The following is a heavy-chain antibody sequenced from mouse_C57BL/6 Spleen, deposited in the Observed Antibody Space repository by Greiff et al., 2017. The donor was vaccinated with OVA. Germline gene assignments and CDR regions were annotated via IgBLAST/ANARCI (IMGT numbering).Heavy chain of an antibody. D-gene: IGHD1-1*01. CDR1: GYTFTSYW. J-gene: IGHJ2*01. CDR2: INPSSGYT. V-gene: IGHV1-7*01. CDR3: ARGGTTVGYFDY. Sequence: VQLQQSGAELAKPGASVTLSCTASGYTFTSYWMHWVKQRPGPGLEWIGYINPSSGYTKYNQKFKDKATLTADKSSSTAYMQLSSLTYEDSAVYYCARGGTTVGYFDYWGQGTTLTVSS.